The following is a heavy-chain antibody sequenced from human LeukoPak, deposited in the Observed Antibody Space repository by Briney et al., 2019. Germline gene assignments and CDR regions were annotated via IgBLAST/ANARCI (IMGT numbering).Heavy chain of an antibody. J-gene: IGHJ4*02. CDR1: GFTFSSYA. CDR3: AKGVDASIVGATGDY. D-gene: IGHD1-26*01. Sequence: GGSLRLSCAASGFTFSSYAMSWVRQAPGKGLEWVSAISGSGGSTYYADSVKGRFTISRDNSKNTLYLQMNSLRAEDTAVYYCAKGVDASIVGATGDYWGQGTLVTVSS. V-gene: IGHV3-23*01. CDR2: ISGSGGST.